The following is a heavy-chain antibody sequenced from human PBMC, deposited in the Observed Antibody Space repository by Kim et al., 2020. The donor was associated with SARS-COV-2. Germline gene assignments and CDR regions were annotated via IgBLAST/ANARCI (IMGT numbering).Heavy chain of an antibody. V-gene: IGHV4-34*01. CDR2: INHSGST. CDR3: SSSPPFLFFPPSSYFYY. D-gene: IGHD3-3*01. J-gene: IGHJ6*03. CDR1: GGSFSGYY. Sequence: SETLSLTCAVYGGSFSGYYWSWIRQPPGKGLEWIGDINHSGSTNSIPSLSIRLPISVYTSTYQFSLSLISVSASVPAVSFCSSSPPFLFFPPSSYFYY.